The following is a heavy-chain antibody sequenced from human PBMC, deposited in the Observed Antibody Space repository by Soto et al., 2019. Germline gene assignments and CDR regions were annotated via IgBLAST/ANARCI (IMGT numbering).Heavy chain of an antibody. CDR3: ARLPWADYGGIFDP. J-gene: IGHJ5*02. D-gene: IGHD4-17*01. CDR1: CGSFSGYY. V-gene: IGHV4-59*01. CDR2: IYYSGST. Sequence: TSETLSLTCAVYCGSFSGYYWSWIRHPPGKKLEWIGYIYYSGSTNYNPSLKSRVTISVDTSKNQFSLKLYSVTTADTAMYYCARLPWADYGGIFDPWGQGTLVNVSS.